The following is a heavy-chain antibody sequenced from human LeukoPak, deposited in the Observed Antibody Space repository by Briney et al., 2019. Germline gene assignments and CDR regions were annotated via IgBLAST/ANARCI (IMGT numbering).Heavy chain of an antibody. CDR2: ISSSSSYI. D-gene: IGHD4-17*01. V-gene: IGHV3-21*01. CDR1: GFTFSSYS. Sequence: GGSLRLSCAASGFTFSSYSMNWVRQAPGKGLEWVSSISSSSSYIYYAVSVKGRFTISRDNAKNSLYLQMNSLRAEDTAVYYCASTYGDLFDYWGQGTLVTVSS. J-gene: IGHJ4*02. CDR3: ASTYGDLFDY.